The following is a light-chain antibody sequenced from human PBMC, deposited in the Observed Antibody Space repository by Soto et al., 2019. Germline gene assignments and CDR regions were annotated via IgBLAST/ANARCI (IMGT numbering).Light chain of an antibody. V-gene: IGKV1-5*01. CDR2: DAS. CDR3: QQTYISPLT. Sequence: DIQMTQSPSTLSAFVGDRVTITCRVSQSISTWLAWYQQKPGKAPKLLIYDASTLEIGVPSRFSGSGSGTDFTLTISSLQPEDFATYYCQQTYISPLTFGGGTKVEIK. CDR1: QSISTW. J-gene: IGKJ4*01.